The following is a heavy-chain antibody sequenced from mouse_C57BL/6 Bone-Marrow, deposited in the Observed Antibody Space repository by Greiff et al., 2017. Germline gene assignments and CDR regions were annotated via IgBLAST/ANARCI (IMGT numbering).Heavy chain of an antibody. D-gene: IGHD4-1*01. CDR1: GFTFSSYA. V-gene: IGHV5-4*01. J-gene: IGHJ3*01. CDR2: ISDGGSYT. CDR3: ARDPWALAY. Sequence: EVQGVESGGGLVKPGGSLKLSCAASGFTFSSYAMSWVRQTPEKRLEWVATISDGGSYTYYPDNVKGRFTISRDNAKNNLYLQMSHLKSEDTAMYYCARDPWALAYWGQGTLVTVSA.